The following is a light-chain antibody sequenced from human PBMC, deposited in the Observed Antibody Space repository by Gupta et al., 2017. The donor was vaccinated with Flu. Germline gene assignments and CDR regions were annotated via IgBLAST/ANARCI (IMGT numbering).Light chain of an antibody. Sequence: DIQMTQSPSTLSASVGDRVTITCRASQSLNNWLAWYQQKSGKAPKLLIYRASGLESGVPPRFSGSGSGTQYTLTINNLQPEDSATYYCQQYKSDAWTFGQGTKV. J-gene: IGKJ1*01. CDR2: RAS. CDR3: QQYKSDAWT. V-gene: IGKV1-5*03. CDR1: QSLNNW.